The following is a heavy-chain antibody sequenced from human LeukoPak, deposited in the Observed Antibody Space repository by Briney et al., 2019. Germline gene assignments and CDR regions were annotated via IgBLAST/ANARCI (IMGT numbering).Heavy chain of an antibody. CDR1: GYTFTGYY. CDR3: ASRSLGVFDS. CDR2: INPNSGGT. D-gene: IGHD3-16*01. V-gene: IGHV1-2*06. J-gene: IGHJ4*02. Sequence: ASVKVSCKASGYTFTGYYMHWVRQAPGQGLEWMGRINPNSGGTNYAQKFQGRVTMTRDTSISTAYMELSRLTSDDTAIYYCASRSLGVFDSWGQGTLVTVSS.